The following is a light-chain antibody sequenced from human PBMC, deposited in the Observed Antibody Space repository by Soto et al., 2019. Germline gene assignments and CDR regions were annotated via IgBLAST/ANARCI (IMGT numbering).Light chain of an antibody. V-gene: IGKV3-20*01. CDR3: QQYGSSPWT. CDR2: GAS. Sequence: EIVLTQSPGTLSLCPGERATLSCRASQSVSSSYLAWYQQKPGQAPRPLIYGASSRAIGIPDRFSGSGSGTDFTLTISRLEPEDFALYYCQQYGSSPWTFGQGTKVDIK. J-gene: IGKJ1*01. CDR1: QSVSSSY.